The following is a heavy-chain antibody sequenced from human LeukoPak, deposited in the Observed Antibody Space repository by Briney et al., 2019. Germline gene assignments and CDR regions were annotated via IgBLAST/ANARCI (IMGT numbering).Heavy chain of an antibody. J-gene: IGHJ5*02. Sequence: GGSLRLSCAASGFTVSSNYMSWVRQASEKGLAWVSVLYSGGSTYYADSVKGRFTISRDNSKNTLYLQMNSLRAEDAAVYYCARETYDSSGYYWFDPWGQGTLVTVSS. D-gene: IGHD3-22*01. CDR2: LYSGGST. CDR1: GFTVSSNY. V-gene: IGHV3-53*01. CDR3: ARETYDSSGYYWFDP.